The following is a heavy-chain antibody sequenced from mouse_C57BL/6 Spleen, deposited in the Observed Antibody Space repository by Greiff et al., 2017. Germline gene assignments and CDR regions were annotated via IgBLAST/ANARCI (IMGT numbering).Heavy chain of an antibody. CDR2: IDPNSGGT. CDR1: GYTFTSYW. V-gene: IGHV1-72*01. D-gene: IGHD2-3*01. CDR3: ARKGDMRIYDGYYGYAMDY. Sequence: QVQLQQPGAELVKPGASVKLSCKASGYTFTSYWMHWVKQRPGRGLEWIGRIDPNSGGTKYNEKFKSKATLTVDKPSSTAYMQLSSLTSEDSAVDYCARKGDMRIYDGYYGYAMDYWGQGTSVTVSS. J-gene: IGHJ4*01.